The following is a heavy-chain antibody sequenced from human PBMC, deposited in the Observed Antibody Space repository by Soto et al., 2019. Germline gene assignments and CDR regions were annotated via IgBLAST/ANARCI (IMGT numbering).Heavy chain of an antibody. D-gene: IGHD6-6*01. CDR2: KDPSDSYT. V-gene: IGHV5-10-1*01. Sequence: GESLKISDTGSVYSFTTYSISWVRQMPGKGLEWMGRKDPSDSYTTYSPSFQGHVTISDDKSIITAYLQWSRLKASDTAMYYCAREGARRYGSSSLYYYYGMDVWGQGTTVTVSS. CDR3: AREGARRYGSSSLYYYYGMDV. CDR1: VYSFTTYS. J-gene: IGHJ6*02.